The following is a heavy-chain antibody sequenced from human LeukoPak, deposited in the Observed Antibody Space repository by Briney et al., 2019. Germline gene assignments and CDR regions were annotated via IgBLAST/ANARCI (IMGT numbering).Heavy chain of an antibody. V-gene: IGHV3-64*01. J-gene: IGHJ1*01. Sequence: PGGSLRLSCAASGFTFSSYAMHWVRQAPGKGLEYVSAISSNGGSTYYANSVKGRFTISRDNSKNTLYLQMGSLRAEDMAVYYCARGRSNTVVTPGHWGQGTLVTVSS. CDR2: ISSNGGST. D-gene: IGHD4-23*01. CDR1: GFTFSSYA. CDR3: ARGRSNTVVTPGH.